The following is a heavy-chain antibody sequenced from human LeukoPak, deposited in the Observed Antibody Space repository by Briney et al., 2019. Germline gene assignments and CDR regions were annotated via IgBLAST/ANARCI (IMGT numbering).Heavy chain of an antibody. CDR1: GGSISSSNW. CDR2: IYHSGST. CDR3: ARAYGSDKYFDY. V-gene: IGHV4-4*02. D-gene: IGHD3-10*01. J-gene: IGHJ4*02. Sequence: SETLSLTCAVSGGSISSSNWWSWVRQPPGKGLEWIGEIYHSGSTNYNPSLKSRVTISVDTSKNQFSLKLSSVTAADTAVYYCARAYGSDKYFDYWGQGTLVTVSS.